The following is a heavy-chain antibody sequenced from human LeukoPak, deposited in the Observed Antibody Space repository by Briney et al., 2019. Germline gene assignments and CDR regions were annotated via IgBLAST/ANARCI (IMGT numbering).Heavy chain of an antibody. D-gene: IGHD5-12*01. CDR3: AKDGAWLRFDD. V-gene: IGHV3-23*01. CDR1: GFPFSSHG. Sequence: TGGSLRLSCAGSGFPFSSHGMNWVRQAPGKGLEWVSGISPGGGPTYYADSVRGRFSISRDDSKNTLYLQMTNLRADDTAVYYCAKDGAWLRFDDWGQGILVTVSS. CDR2: ISPGGGPT. J-gene: IGHJ4*02.